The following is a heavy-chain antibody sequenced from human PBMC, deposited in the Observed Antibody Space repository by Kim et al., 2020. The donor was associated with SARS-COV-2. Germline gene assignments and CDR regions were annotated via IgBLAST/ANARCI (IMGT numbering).Heavy chain of an antibody. D-gene: IGHD6-19*01. V-gene: IGHV3-7*03. CDR2: IKQDGSEK. J-gene: IGHJ6*02. Sequence: GGSLRLSCAASGFTFSSYWMSWVRQAPGKGLEWVANIKQDGSEKYYVDSVKGRFTISRDNAKNSLYLQMNSLRADDTAVYYCARESLVAGTGIYYYGMDVWGQGTTVTVSS. CDR3: ARESLVAGTGIYYYGMDV. CDR1: GFTFSSYW.